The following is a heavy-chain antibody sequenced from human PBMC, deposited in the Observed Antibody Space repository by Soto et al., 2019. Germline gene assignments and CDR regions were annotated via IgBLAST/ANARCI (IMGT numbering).Heavy chain of an antibody. Sequence: SETLSLTCTVSGGSISSGGYYWSWIRQHPGKGLEWIGYIYYSGSTYYNPSLKSRVTISVDTSKNQFSLKLSSVTAADTAVYYCARSTTADVDYWGQGTLVTVSS. CDR3: ARSTTADVDY. V-gene: IGHV4-31*03. CDR2: IYYSGST. D-gene: IGHD4-17*01. CDR1: GGSISSGGYY. J-gene: IGHJ4*02.